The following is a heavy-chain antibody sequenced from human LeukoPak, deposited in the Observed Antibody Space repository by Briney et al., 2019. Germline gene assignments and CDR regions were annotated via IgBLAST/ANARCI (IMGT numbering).Heavy chain of an antibody. CDR2: IYYSGST. J-gene: IGHJ4*02. CDR3: ARGDYGDYVGGVYFDY. CDR1: GGSISSYY. V-gene: IGHV4-59*12. D-gene: IGHD4-17*01. Sequence: SETLSLTCTVSGGSISSYYWSWIRQPPGKGLEWIGYIYYSGSTNYNPSLKSRVTISVDTSKNQFSLKLSSVTAADTAVYYCARGDYGDYVGGVYFDYWGQGTLVTVSS.